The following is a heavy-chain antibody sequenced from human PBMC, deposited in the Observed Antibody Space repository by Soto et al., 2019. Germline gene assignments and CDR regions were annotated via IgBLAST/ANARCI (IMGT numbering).Heavy chain of an antibody. CDR2: INQDESEK. Sequence: GESLKISCAASGFTFSTHWMSWVRQAPGKGLEWVANINQDESEKYYVDSVKGRFTISRDNAKDSVYLQMNSLRVEDTAVYYCARVPAFHYDFWADQNWFDPWGQGTLVTVSS. J-gene: IGHJ5*02. D-gene: IGHD3-3*01. CDR1: GFTFSTHW. V-gene: IGHV3-7*01. CDR3: ARVPAFHYDFWADQNWFDP.